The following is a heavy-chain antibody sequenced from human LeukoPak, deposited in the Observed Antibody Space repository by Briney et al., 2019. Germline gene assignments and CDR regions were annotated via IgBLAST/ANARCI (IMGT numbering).Heavy chain of an antibody. CDR3: ARDPATAPWFGEPNKFDI. CDR2: IYYSGST. Sequence: SETLSLTCTVSGGSISSYYWSWIRQPPGKGLEWIGYIYYSGSTNYNPSLKSRVTISVDTSKNQFSLKLSSVTAADTAVYYCARDPATAPWFGEPNKFDIWGQGTMVTVSS. J-gene: IGHJ3*02. V-gene: IGHV4-59*12. D-gene: IGHD3-10*01. CDR1: GGSISSYY.